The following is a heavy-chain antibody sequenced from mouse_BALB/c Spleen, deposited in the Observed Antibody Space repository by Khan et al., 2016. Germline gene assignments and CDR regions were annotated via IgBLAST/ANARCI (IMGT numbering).Heavy chain of an antibody. V-gene: IGHV1S41*01. CDR3: PRYGNSYDS. CDR2: IAPGSDNT. Sequence: DLVKPGASVKLSCKASGYTFTSYWINWIKQRPGQGLEWIGRIAPGSDNTYYKEMFKGKATLTVDTYSSTAYIKLSSLSSEDSDVYFCPRYGNSYDSWCHGTTLTVSS. D-gene: IGHD2-10*02. J-gene: IGHJ2*01. CDR1: GYTFTSYW.